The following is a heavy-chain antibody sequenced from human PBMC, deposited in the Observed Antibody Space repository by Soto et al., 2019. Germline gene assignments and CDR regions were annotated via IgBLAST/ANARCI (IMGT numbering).Heavy chain of an antibody. D-gene: IGHD6-6*01. V-gene: IGHV3-30-3*01. J-gene: IGHJ6*02. CDR1: GFTLSSYA. CDR3: AGPYSSSSVYYYGMDV. CDR2: ISYDGSNK. Sequence: PGGSLRLSCAASGFTLSSYAMHWVRQAPGKGLDWVAVISYDGSNKYYADSVKGRFTISRDNSKNTLYLQMNSLRAEDTAVYYCAGPYSSSSVYYYGMDVWGQGTTVTVSS.